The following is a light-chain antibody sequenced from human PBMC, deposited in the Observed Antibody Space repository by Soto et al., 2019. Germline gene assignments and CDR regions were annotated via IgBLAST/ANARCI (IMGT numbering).Light chain of an antibody. J-gene: IGKJ1*01. V-gene: IGKV1-39*01. Sequence: DIQMTQSPSSLSASVGDRVTITCRASQSISSYLNWYQQKPGEAPKLLINAASNLQSGVPSRFSGSGSVTDFTLTISSLLPEDFATYHCQQTYSSPWTFGQGTKVEIK. CDR2: AAS. CDR1: QSISSY. CDR3: QQTYSSPWT.